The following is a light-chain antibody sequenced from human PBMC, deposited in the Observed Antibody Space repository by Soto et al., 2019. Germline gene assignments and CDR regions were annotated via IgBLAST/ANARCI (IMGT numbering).Light chain of an antibody. J-gene: IGLJ2*01. V-gene: IGLV2-14*03. CDR2: DVT. CDR1: SSDVGGYNY. Sequence: QSALTQPASVSGSPGQSITISCTGTSSDVGGYNYVSWYQQHPGKAPKLMIYDVTHRPSGVSNRFSGSKSGNTASLTISVLQAEDEADYYCSSYAGINTHVVFGGGTKVTVL. CDR3: SSYAGINTHVV.